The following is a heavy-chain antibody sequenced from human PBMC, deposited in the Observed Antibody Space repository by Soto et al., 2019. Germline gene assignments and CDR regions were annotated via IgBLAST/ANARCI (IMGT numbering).Heavy chain of an antibody. Sequence: EVRLVESGGGLVQPGGSLRLSCAVYGFSFNTYWMHWVSQTPEKGLVWVARINGDGTYIRYEDSVKGRLTIFRYNARNTLYHQIRNVRVEYTGGYFCAADSPSDGTVAGDFWGQGTLVTVYS. J-gene: IGHJ4*02. CDR2: INGDGTYI. CDR3: AADSPSDGTVAGDF. D-gene: IGHD2-21*02. V-gene: IGHV3-74*01. CDR1: GFSFNTYW.